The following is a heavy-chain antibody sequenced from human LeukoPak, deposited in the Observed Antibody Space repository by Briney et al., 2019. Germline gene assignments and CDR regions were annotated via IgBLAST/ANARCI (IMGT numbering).Heavy chain of an antibody. CDR1: GFTFSRFA. CDR3: AKMEGQRLYDYCMDV. D-gene: IGHD3-3*01. J-gene: IGHJ6*03. CDR2: ISNTGSIA. Sequence: PGGSLRLSCAASGFTFSRFAMNWVRQAPEKGLEWVGIISNTGSIASFADSVKGRFTISRDNSKNTLYLHMNSLRADDTAVYYCAKMEGQRLYDYCMDVWGRGTTVTVSS. V-gene: IGHV3-23*01.